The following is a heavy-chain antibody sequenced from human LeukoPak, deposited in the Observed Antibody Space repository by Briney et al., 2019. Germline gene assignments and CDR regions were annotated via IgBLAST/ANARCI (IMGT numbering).Heavy chain of an antibody. CDR3: AKDPQWLVLMGGFDY. CDR1: GFTFSSYG. CDR2: ISYDGSNK. J-gene: IGHJ4*02. D-gene: IGHD6-19*01. Sequence: PGGSLILSCAASGFTFSSYGMHWVRQAPGKGLEWVAVISYDGSNKYYADSVKGRFTISRDNSKNTLYLQMNSLRAEDTAVYYCAKDPQWLVLMGGFDYWGQGTLVTVSS. V-gene: IGHV3-30*18.